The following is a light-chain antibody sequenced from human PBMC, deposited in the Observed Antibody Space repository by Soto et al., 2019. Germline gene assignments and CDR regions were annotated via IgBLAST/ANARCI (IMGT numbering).Light chain of an antibody. J-gene: IGKJ1*01. V-gene: IGKV3-20*01. CDR2: DAS. Sequence: EFVLTQSPGTLSLSPGGRATLSCRASQTVRNNYLAWYQQKPGQAPRLLIYDASSRATGIPDRFSGGGSGTDFTLTISSLQADDFATYYCLQHFNFSWTFGQGTKVDIK. CDR1: QTVRNNY. CDR3: LQHFNFSWT.